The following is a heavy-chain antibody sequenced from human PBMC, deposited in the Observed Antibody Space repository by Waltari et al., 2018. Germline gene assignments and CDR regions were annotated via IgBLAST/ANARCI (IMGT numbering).Heavy chain of an antibody. V-gene: IGHV1-69*04. Sequence: QVQLVQSGAEVKKPGSSVTVSCQASGGPFRRYSISWVRQAPGQGLEWMGRIIPILGIANYAQKFQGRVTITADESTCTAYMELSSLRSEDTAVYYCAREGGAYYYGMDVWGQGTTVTVSS. CDR2: IIPILGIA. CDR3: AREGGAYYYGMDV. D-gene: IGHD3-16*01. J-gene: IGHJ6*02. CDR1: GGPFRRYS.